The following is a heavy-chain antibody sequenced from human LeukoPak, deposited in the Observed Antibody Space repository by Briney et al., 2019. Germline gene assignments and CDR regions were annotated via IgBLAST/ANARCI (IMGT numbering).Heavy chain of an antibody. CDR2: ISGLGGRT. CDR3: ARDSQDSSGYYYEGDAFDI. D-gene: IGHD3-22*01. CDR1: GFTFSSYG. Sequence: GGSLRLSCSASGFTFSSYGMSWVRLAPGKGLEWVSAISGLGGRTYYADSVKGRFTISRDNAKNTLYLQMNRLRAEDTAVYYCARDSQDSSGYYYEGDAFDIWGQGTMVTVSS. V-gene: IGHV3-23*01. J-gene: IGHJ3*02.